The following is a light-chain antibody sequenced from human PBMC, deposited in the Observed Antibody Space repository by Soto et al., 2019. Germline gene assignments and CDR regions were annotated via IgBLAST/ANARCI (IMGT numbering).Light chain of an antibody. CDR1: QSISSTY. Sequence: EIVLTQSPGTLSLSPGERATLSCRASQSISSTYLAWYQQRRGQAPRLLIDATSSRATGIPDRFSGSGSGTDFTLTISRLEHEDFAVYYCQQYGNSPPSYTFGQGTKLEIK. CDR2: ATS. CDR3: QQYGNSPPSYT. J-gene: IGKJ2*01. V-gene: IGKV3-20*01.